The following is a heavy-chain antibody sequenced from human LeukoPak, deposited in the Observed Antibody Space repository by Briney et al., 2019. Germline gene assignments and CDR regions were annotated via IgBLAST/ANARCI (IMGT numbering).Heavy chain of an antibody. J-gene: IGHJ1*01. V-gene: IGHV3-48*01. CDR3: ARDDYYDSSGYYYEAQH. Sequence: GGSLRLSCEASGFTFSSYSMNWVRQAPGKGLEWVSYISSSSSTIYYADSVKGRFTISRDNAKNSLYLQMNSLRAEDTAVYYCARDDYYDSSGYYYEAQHWGQGTLVTVSS. D-gene: IGHD3-22*01. CDR1: GFTFSSYS. CDR2: ISSSSSTI.